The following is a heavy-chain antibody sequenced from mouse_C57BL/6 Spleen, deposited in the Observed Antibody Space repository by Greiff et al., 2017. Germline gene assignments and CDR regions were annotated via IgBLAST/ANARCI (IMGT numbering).Heavy chain of an antibody. CDR1: GFSLSTSNMG. J-gene: IGHJ1*03. Sequence: QVTLKESGPGILQPSQTLSLTCSFSGFSLSTSNMGIGWIRQPSGKGLEWLAHIWWNDDKSYNPSLKSRLTISKDTSNNQVVRKITSVDTAETATYYCAQIAPHYYGSSYRGYFDVWGTGTTVTVSS. CDR3: AQIAPHYYGSSYRGYFDV. D-gene: IGHD1-1*01. V-gene: IGHV8-5*01. CDR2: IWWNDDK.